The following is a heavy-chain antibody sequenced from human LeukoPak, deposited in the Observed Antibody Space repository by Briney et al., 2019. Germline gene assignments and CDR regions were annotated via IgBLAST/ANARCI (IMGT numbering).Heavy chain of an antibody. CDR1: GDSVNSDGYY. D-gene: IGHD2-2*01. J-gene: IGHJ4*02. V-gene: IGHV4-31*03. CDR3: ARSGSIRCYDY. Sequence: TPSLTCTVSGDSVNSDGYYWSSVRQHPREGLEWIGYIYSSGSTYDQLSLKSRISISVDTSKNQCSLNLSSVTDADTAVYYCARSGSIRCYDYWGQGTLVTVSS. CDR2: IYSSGST.